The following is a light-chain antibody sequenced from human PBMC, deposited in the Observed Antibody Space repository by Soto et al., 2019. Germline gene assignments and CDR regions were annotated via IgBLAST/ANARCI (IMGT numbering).Light chain of an antibody. CDR2: SNT. CDR1: RSNIGAGFD. CDR3: QSYDSGVTGSV. Sequence: QSVLTQPPSVSVAPGHTVTISCSGTRSNIGAGFDVHWYQQVLVPAPNLVLYSNTAPPSGVPDRFSGSRSGSSGSLAITGLQPEDEADYYCQSYDSGVTGSVFGTGTKVTVL. J-gene: IGLJ1*01. V-gene: IGLV1-40*01.